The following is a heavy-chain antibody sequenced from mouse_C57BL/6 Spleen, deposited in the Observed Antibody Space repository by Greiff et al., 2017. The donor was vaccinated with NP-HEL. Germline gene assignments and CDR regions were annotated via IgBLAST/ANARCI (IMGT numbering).Heavy chain of an antibody. J-gene: IGHJ1*03. V-gene: IGHV5-9-1*02. CDR2: ISSGGDYI. Sequence: VKLMESGEGLVKPGGSLKLSCAASGFTFSSYAMSWVRQTPEKRLEWVAYISSGGDYIYYADTVKGRFTNSRDNARNTLYLQMSSLKSEDTDMYYGTRDGGNYGYFDVWGTGTTVTVSS. D-gene: IGHD2-1*01. CDR3: TRDGGNYGYFDV. CDR1: GFTFSSYA.